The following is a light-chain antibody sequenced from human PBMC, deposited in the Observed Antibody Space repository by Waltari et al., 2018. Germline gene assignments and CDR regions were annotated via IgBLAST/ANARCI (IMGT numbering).Light chain of an antibody. J-gene: IGKJ1*01. CDR3: QHYVRLPAT. Sequence: EIVLTKSPGTLSLSPGERAILSCRASPSVSRTLAGYQQKPGQAPKLRIYGASIRATGIPDRFTGSGSGTDFSLTISSLEPEDFAIYFCQHYVRLPATFGQGTKVEIK. CDR2: GAS. V-gene: IGKV3-20*01. CDR1: PSVSRT.